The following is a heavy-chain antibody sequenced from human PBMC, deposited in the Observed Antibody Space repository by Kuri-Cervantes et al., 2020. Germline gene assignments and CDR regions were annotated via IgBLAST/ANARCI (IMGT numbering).Heavy chain of an antibody. CDR3: AKSIAVAGISIYYYGMDV. V-gene: IGHV3-23*01. CDR2: ISGSGGST. Sequence: GGSLRLSCAASGFTFSSYAMSWVRQAPGKGLEWVSAISGSGGSTYYADSVKGRFTISRDNSKNTLYLQMNSLRAEDTAVYYCAKSIAVAGISIYYYGMDVWGQGTTVTVSS. CDR1: GFTFSSYA. D-gene: IGHD6-19*01. J-gene: IGHJ6*02.